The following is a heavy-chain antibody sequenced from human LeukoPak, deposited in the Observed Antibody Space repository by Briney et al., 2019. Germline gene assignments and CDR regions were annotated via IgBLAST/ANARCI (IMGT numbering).Heavy chain of an antibody. CDR3: ARAVGSSSS. CDR1: GFTFSTYS. V-gene: IGHV3-21*01. D-gene: IGHD6-6*01. J-gene: IGHJ5*02. Sequence: GGSLRLSCAASGFTFSTYSMNWVRQAPGKGLEWVSSISSSSSYIYYADSVEGRFTISRDNAKNSLDLQMNSLRAEDTAVYYCARAVGSSSSWGQGTLVTVSS. CDR2: ISSSSSYI.